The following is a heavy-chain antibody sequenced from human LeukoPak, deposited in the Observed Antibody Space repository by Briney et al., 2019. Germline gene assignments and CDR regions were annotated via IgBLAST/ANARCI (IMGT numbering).Heavy chain of an antibody. Sequence: GGSLRLSCAASGFTFSSYWMSWVRQAPGKGLEWVANIQQDGSEKYYVDSVKGRFTISRDNSKNTLYLQMNSLRAEDTAVYYCAKENAVVVPAALGYWGQGTLVTVSS. D-gene: IGHD2-2*01. CDR3: AKENAVVVPAALGY. J-gene: IGHJ4*02. CDR2: IQQDGSEK. V-gene: IGHV3-7*01. CDR1: GFTFSSYW.